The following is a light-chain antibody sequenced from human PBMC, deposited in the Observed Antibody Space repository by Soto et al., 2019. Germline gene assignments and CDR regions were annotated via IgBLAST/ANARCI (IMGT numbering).Light chain of an antibody. Sequence: DIQMTQSPSTLSASIGDRVTITCRASQTISNWLAWYQQKPGKAPKVLIHDASRLERGVPSRFSGSGSGTEFTLTINNLQPDDFAIYYCRQYDSESTFGQGTKVDIK. CDR1: QTISNW. CDR3: RQYDSEST. V-gene: IGKV1-5*01. J-gene: IGKJ1*01. CDR2: DAS.